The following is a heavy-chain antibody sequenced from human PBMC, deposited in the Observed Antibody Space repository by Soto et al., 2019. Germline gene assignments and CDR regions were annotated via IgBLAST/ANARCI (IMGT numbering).Heavy chain of an antibody. CDR3: ARNIGNYYGSSGYYFGMDV. CDR1: GGTFSSYA. J-gene: IGHJ6*02. V-gene: IGHV1-69*13. D-gene: IGHD3-22*01. Sequence: SVKVSCKASGGTFSSYAISWVRQAPGQGLEWMGGIIPIFGTANYAQKFQGRVTITADESTSTAYMELSSLRSEDTVVYYCARNIGNYYGSSGYYFGMDVWGQGTTVTVSS. CDR2: IIPIFGTA.